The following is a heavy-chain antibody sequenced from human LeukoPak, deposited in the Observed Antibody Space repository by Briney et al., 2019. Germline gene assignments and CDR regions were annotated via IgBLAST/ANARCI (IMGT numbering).Heavy chain of an antibody. CDR3: ARERQDTIIHSGAFDI. V-gene: IGHV3-30-3*01. CDR2: IANDGSHT. J-gene: IGHJ3*02. D-gene: IGHD3-10*01. CDR1: GFTFNNYF. Sequence: GGSLRLSCAASGFTFNNYFMHWVRQAPGKGLEWVADIANDGSHTFYVESVKGRFTISRDNSKNTLYLQMNSLRVEDTAVYFCARERQDTIIHSGAFDIWGQGTMVTVSS.